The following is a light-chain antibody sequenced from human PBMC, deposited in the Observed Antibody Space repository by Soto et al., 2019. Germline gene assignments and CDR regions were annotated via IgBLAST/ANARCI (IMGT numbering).Light chain of an antibody. CDR3: CSFAGSSTFVWV. V-gene: IGLV2-23*03. CDR1: SSDIGSYDL. Sequence: QSVLTQPASVSGSPGQSITLSCTGTSSDIGSYDLVSWYQQHPAKAPKLMIYEGTKRPSGLSDRFSGSKSGNTASLTISGLQAEDEADYYCCSFAGSSTFVWVFGGGTKVTVL. J-gene: IGLJ3*02. CDR2: EGT.